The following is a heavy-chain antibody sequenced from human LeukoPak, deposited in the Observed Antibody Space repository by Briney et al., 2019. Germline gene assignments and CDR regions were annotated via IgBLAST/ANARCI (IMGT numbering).Heavy chain of an antibody. CDR1: GYTLTELS. CDR2: FDPEDGET. CDR3: ATVPQEPNIGYCSGGSCYPSDAFDI. V-gene: IGHV1-24*01. J-gene: IGHJ3*02. D-gene: IGHD2-15*01. Sequence: ASVKVSCKVSGYTLTELSMHWVRQAPGTGLEWMGGFDPEDGETIYAQKFQGRVTMTEDTSTDTAYMELSSLRSEDTAVYYCATVPQEPNIGYCSGGSCYPSDAFDIWGQGTMVTVSS.